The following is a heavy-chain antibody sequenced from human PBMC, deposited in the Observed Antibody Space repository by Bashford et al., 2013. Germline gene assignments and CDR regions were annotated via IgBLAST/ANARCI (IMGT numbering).Heavy chain of an antibody. CDR3: LYNSYDSAVGYFEY. J-gene: IGHJ4*02. Sequence: SETLSLTCTVSGGSISSGGYYWSWIRQHPGKGLEWIGYIYYSGSTYYNPSLKSRVTISVDTSKNQFSLNLSSVTAADTASYFCLYNSYDSAVGYFEYWGQGLLVTVSS. V-gene: IGHV4-31*03. D-gene: IGHD5-12*01. CDR1: GGSISSGGYY. CDR2: IYYSGST.